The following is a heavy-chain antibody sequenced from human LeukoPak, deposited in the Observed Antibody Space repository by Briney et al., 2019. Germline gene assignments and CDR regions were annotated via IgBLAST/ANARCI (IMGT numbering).Heavy chain of an antibody. V-gene: IGHV3-21*01. CDR3: ARQLGGSSGYYFDY. J-gene: IGHJ4*02. Sequence: PGGSLRLSCAASGFTFSSYSMNWVRQAPGKGLEWVSSISSSSSYIYYADSVKGRFTISRVNAKNSLYLQMNSLRAEDTAVYYCARQLGGSSGYYFDYWGQGTLVTVSS. CDR1: GFTFSSYS. CDR2: ISSSSSYI. D-gene: IGHD3-22*01.